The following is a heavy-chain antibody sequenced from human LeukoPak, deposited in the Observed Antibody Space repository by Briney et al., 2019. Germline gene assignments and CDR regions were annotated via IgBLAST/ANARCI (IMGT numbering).Heavy chain of an antibody. CDR3: ARGNFYSGSGSSPLDY. Sequence: GGSLRLSCAASGFTFNSYWMHWVRQVPGKGLVWVSRINSDGSRTNYVDSAKGRFTISRDNAKNTLFLQMNSLRAEDTAVYYCARGNFYSGSGSSPLDYWGQGTLVTVSS. CDR1: GFTFNSYW. D-gene: IGHD3-10*01. CDR2: INSDGSRT. V-gene: IGHV3-74*01. J-gene: IGHJ4*02.